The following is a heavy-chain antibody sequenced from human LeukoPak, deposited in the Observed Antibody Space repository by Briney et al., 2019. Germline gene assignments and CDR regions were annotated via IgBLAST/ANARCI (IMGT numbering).Heavy chain of an antibody. J-gene: IGHJ6*03. Sequence: GGSLRLSCAASGFTFSSYTMSWVRQAPGKGLEWVSAISGNGGSTYYADSVKGRFTISRDNSKNTLYLQTNNLRAEDTAVYYCAKCPMAYYYYMDVWGKGTTVTVSS. V-gene: IGHV3-23*01. CDR3: AKCPMAYYYYMDV. CDR2: ISGNGGST. D-gene: IGHD3-10*01. CDR1: GFTFSSYT.